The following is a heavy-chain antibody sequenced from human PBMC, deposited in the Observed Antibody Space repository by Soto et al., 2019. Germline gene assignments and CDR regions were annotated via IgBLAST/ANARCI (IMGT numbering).Heavy chain of an antibody. CDR1: GGSISSGDYY. J-gene: IGHJ4*02. CDR3: ARGVVVVAATTFEDY. CDR2: IYYSGST. Sequence: QVQLQESGPGLVKPPQTLSLTCTVSGGSISSGDYYWSWIRQPPGKGLEWIGYIYYSGSTYYNPSLKSLVTISVDTSKNQFSLKLSSVPAADTAVYYCARGVVVVAATTFEDYWGQGTLVTVSS. V-gene: IGHV4-30-4*01. D-gene: IGHD2-15*01.